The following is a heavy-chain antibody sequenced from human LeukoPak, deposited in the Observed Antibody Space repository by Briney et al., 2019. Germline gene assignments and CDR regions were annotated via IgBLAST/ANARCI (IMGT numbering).Heavy chain of an antibody. V-gene: IGHV3-43*02. CDR2: ISEDGVST. CDR3: AKDRLLQGVGY. D-gene: IGHD2-21*01. CDR1: GFNFIVYR. Sequence: GGSLRLSCAASGFNFIVYRMNWVRQAPGKGLEWVSLISEDGVSTYYADSVKGRFTISRDNSKKSLYLQMNSLRTEDTALYYCAKDRLLQGVGYWGQGTLVTVSS. J-gene: IGHJ4*02.